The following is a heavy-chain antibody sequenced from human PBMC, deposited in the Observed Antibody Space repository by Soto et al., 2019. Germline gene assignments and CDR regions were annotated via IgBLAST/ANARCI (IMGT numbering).Heavy chain of an antibody. CDR1: GFTFSSYA. D-gene: IGHD2-15*01. Sequence: GGSLRLSCAASGFTFSSYAMSWVRQAPGKGLEWVSAISGSGGSTYYADSVKGRFTISSDNSKNTLYLQMNSLRAEDTAVYYCAKTGGRYYYYMDVWGKGTTVTVSS. V-gene: IGHV3-23*01. CDR2: ISGSGGST. J-gene: IGHJ6*03. CDR3: AKTGGRYYYYMDV.